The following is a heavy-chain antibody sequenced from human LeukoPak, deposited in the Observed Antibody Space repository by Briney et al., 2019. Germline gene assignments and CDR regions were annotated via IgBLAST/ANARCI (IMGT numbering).Heavy chain of an antibody. CDR2: INTDGSST. Sequence: GGSLRLSCAASGFTFDDYTMHWVRQAPGKGLVWVSRINTDGSSTSYADSVKGRFTISRDNAKNTLYLQMNSLRAEDTAVYYCARGYYDFWSGYSMYYFDYWGQGTLVTVSS. V-gene: IGHV3-74*01. CDR3: ARGYYDFWSGYSMYYFDY. J-gene: IGHJ4*02. CDR1: GFTFDDYT. D-gene: IGHD3-3*01.